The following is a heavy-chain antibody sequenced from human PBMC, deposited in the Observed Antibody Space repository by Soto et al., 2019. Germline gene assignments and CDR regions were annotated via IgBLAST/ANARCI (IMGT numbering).Heavy chain of an antibody. D-gene: IGHD2-15*01. CDR2: INAGNGNT. J-gene: IGHJ4*02. CDR1: GYGFSIYA. V-gene: IGHV1-3*01. CDR3: ARDILFDY. Sequence: SVNVYWKAAGYGFSIYAMHWGRQAPGQRLEWMGWINAGNGNTKYSQKFQGRVTITRDTSASTAYMELSSLRSEDTAVYYCARDILFDYWGQGTLVTVSS.